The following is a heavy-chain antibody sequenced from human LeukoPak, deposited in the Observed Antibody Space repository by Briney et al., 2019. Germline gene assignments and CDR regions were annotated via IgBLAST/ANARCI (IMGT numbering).Heavy chain of an antibody. J-gene: IGHJ5*02. V-gene: IGHV3-23*01. CDR3: AKADIAVVVAATSFDP. Sequence: GGSLRLPCAASGFTFSDYAMSWVRQAPGKGLEWVSSISTSGGSTYYADSVKGRFTISRANSKNTLYLQVNSLRAEDTAVYYCAKADIAVVVAATSFDPWGQGTLVTVSS. CDR2: ISTSGGST. D-gene: IGHD2-15*01. CDR1: GFTFSDYA.